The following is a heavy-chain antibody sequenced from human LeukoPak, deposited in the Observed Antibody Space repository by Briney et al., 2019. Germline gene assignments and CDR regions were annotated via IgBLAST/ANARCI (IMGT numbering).Heavy chain of an antibody. D-gene: IGHD1-1*01. CDR2: ISYDGSKK. V-gene: IGHV3-30*18. CDR3: AKESLDTEQRNYNYYGMDV. CDR1: GFTFSSYA. Sequence: PGGSLRLSCAASGFTFSSYAMSWVRQAPGKGLEWVAVISYDGSKKYYGDFVKGRFTISRDNSKNTLYLQMNSLRAEDTAVYYCAKESLDTEQRNYNYYGMDVWGQGTTVTVSS. J-gene: IGHJ6*02.